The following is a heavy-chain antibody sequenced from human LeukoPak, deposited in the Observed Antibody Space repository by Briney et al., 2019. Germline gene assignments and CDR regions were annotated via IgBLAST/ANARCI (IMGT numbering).Heavy chain of an antibody. J-gene: IGHJ4*02. CDR3: ARVGELGNPFDY. D-gene: IGHD7-27*01. CDR1: GGSISSYY. V-gene: IGHV4-59*08. CDR2: IYYSGST. Sequence: SETLSLTCTVSGGSISSYYWSWIRQPPGKGLERIGYIYYSGSTNYNPSLKSRVTISVDTSKNQFSLKLSSVTAADTAVYYCARVGELGNPFDYWGQGTLVTVSS.